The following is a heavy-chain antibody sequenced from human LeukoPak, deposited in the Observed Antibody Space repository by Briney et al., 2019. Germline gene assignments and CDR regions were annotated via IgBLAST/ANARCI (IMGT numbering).Heavy chain of an antibody. CDR1: GGSISSTSYY. CDR2: FNHSWGA. D-gene: IGHD3-10*01. V-gene: IGHV4-39*07. CDR3: AASLWFGIYPDY. Sequence: SETLSLTCTVSGGSISSTSYYWTWFRQPPGKGLVWIGEFNHSWGAKYNPSLKSRATISVDTSKNHLSLSLNSVTAADTAVYYCAASLWFGIYPDYWGQGSLVTVSS. J-gene: IGHJ4*02.